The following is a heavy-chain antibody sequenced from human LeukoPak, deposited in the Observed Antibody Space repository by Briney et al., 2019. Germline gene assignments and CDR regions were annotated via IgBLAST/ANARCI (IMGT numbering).Heavy chain of an antibody. J-gene: IGHJ4*02. V-gene: IGHV3-11*01. CDR2: ISGSGNSI. CDR1: GFAFSDYH. D-gene: IGHD6-19*01. CDR3: AREPRLAVY. Sequence: GGSLRLSCAGSGFAFSDYHMTWIRQAPGRGLEFISYISGSGNSIVYADSVKGRFTISRDNAKNSLYLQMNSLRDEDTAVYYCAREPRLAVYWGQGTLVTVSS.